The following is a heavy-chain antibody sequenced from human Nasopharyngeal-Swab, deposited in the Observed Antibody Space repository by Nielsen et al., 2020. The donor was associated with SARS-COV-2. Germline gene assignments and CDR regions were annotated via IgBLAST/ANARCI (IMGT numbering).Heavy chain of an antibody. CDR2: VSGDVAHTT. CDR1: GFTFDDYA. J-gene: IGHJ4*02. CDR3: ARDGRIGYGVYLDY. Sequence: GESLKISCAASGFTFDDYAMHWVRQAAGEGLEWVSAVSGDVAHTTYYADSVKGRFTISRDNSKNTLYLQMNGLRAEDAAIYYCARDGRIGYGVYLDYWGQGTPVTVSS. D-gene: IGHD5-12*01. V-gene: IGHV3-23*01.